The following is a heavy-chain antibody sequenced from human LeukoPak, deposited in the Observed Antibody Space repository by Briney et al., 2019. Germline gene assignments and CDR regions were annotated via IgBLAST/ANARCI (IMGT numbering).Heavy chain of an antibody. V-gene: IGHV1-24*01. CDR1: GYTLTELS. CDR3: VTVHYYGSGSPRYYFDY. CDR2: FDPEDGET. J-gene: IGHJ4*02. D-gene: IGHD3-10*01. Sequence: ASVKVSCKVSGYTLTELSMHWVRQAPGKGLEWMGGFDPEDGETIYAQKFQGRVTMTEDTSTDTAYMELRSLRSEDTAVYYCVTVHYYGSGSPRYYFDYWGQGTLVTVSS.